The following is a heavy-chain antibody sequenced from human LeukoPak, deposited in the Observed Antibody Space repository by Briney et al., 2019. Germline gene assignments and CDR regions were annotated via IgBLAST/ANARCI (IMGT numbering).Heavy chain of an antibody. CDR2: IWYDGSNK. CDR3: AKDPTWKRVSPAFDI. CDR1: GFTFSSYG. Sequence: GGSLRLSCAASGFTFSSYGMHWVRQAPGKGLEWVAAIWYDGSNKYYAESVKGRFTISRDNSKNTLYLQMNSLRAEDTAVYYCAKDPTWKRVSPAFDIRGQGTMVTVSS. J-gene: IGHJ3*02. V-gene: IGHV3-33*06. D-gene: IGHD1-1*01.